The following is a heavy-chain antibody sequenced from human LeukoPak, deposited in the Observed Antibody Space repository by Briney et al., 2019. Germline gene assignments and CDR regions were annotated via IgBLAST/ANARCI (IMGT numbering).Heavy chain of an antibody. Sequence: KPSETLSLTCTVSGGSISSYYWSWIRQPPGKGLEWIGYIYYSGSTYYNPSLKSRVTISVDTSKNQFSLKLSSVTAADTAVYYCARSTLTYYYDSSHPPRAFDIWGQGTMVTVPS. D-gene: IGHD3-22*01. J-gene: IGHJ3*02. CDR3: ARSTLTYYYDSSHPPRAFDI. CDR2: IYYSGST. V-gene: IGHV4-59*12. CDR1: GGSISSYY.